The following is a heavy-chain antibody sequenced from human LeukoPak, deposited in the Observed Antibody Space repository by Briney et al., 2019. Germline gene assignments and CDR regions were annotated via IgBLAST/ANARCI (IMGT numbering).Heavy chain of an antibody. Sequence: GGSLRLSCAASGFTFSSYAMSWVRQAPGKGLEWVSATSGSGDGTFYADSVKGRFTISRDNSKNTLYLQMNSLRAEDTAIYYCAKLSDFFDSSGQFVYWGQGTLVTVSS. CDR1: GFTFSSYA. V-gene: IGHV3-23*01. J-gene: IGHJ4*02. CDR3: AKLSDFFDSSGQFVY. CDR2: TSGSGDGT. D-gene: IGHD3-22*01.